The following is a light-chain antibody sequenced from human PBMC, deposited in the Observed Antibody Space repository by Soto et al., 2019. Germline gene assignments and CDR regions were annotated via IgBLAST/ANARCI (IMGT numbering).Light chain of an antibody. V-gene: IGLV1-47*01. Sequence: QAVVTQPPSASGTPGQRVTISCSGSSSNIGSHTVFWYQQLPGTVPKLLIYRNDQRASGVPDRFSGSKSGTSASLAISGLRSEDEADYFCAAWDASLSAVLFGGGTKLTVL. J-gene: IGLJ2*01. CDR2: RND. CDR3: AAWDASLSAVL. CDR1: SSNIGSHT.